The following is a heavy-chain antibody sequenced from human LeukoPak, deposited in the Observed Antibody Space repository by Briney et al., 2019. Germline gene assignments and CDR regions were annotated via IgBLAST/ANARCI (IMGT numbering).Heavy chain of an antibody. J-gene: IGHJ4*01. CDR2: ISGSLGNT. Sequence: GGSLRLSCAASGFTFSSHAMSWVRQAPGKGLEWVSAISGSLGNTYYADSVKGRFTISRDNSKNTLYLQMNSLRAEDTAVYYCAKGSWDYYGSGSPFDYWGQGTLVTVSS. D-gene: IGHD3-10*01. CDR1: GFTFSSHA. CDR3: AKGSWDYYGSGSPFDY. V-gene: IGHV3-23*01.